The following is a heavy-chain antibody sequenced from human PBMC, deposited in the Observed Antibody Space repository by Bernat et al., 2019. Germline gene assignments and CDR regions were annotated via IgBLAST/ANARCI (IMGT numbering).Heavy chain of an antibody. CDR3: ARDGYSYGDYYYYYGMDV. Sequence: QVQLVQSGAEVKKPGSSVKVSCKASGGTFSSYAISWVRQAPGQGLEWMGRIIPLLGIANYAQKFQGRVTITADKSTSTAYMELSSLRSEDTAVYYCARDGYSYGDYYYYYGMDVWGQGTTVTVSS. D-gene: IGHD5-18*01. CDR1: GGTFSSYA. J-gene: IGHJ6*02. V-gene: IGHV1-69*04. CDR2: IIPLLGIA.